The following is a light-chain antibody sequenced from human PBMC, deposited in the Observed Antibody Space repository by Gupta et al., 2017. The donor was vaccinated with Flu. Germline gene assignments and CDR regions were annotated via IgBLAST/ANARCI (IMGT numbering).Light chain of an antibody. CDR1: LTISSSSNNRNV. V-gene: IGKV4-1*01. Sequence: INCKSSLTISSSSNNRNVLYWYKQKPGQHPKLLIAWASARESGVPDRVSGSGSGTDITLTINNLQAEDVAIYHCQQYYSAPSFGQGTTLEIK. CDR2: WAS. CDR3: QQYYSAPS. J-gene: IGKJ2*01.